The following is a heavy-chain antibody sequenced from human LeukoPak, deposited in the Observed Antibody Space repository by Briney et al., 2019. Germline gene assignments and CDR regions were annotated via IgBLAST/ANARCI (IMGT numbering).Heavy chain of an antibody. D-gene: IGHD6-6*01. CDR3: ARDIAAPGPDSWFDP. Sequence: PGGSLRLSCAASGFTVSSNYMSWVRQAPGKGLEWVSVIYSGGSTYYADSVKGRFTISRDNSKNTLYLQMNSLRAEDTAVYYCARDIAAPGPDSWFDPWGQGTLVTVSS. J-gene: IGHJ5*02. V-gene: IGHV3-66*01. CDR1: GFTVSSNY. CDR2: IYSGGST.